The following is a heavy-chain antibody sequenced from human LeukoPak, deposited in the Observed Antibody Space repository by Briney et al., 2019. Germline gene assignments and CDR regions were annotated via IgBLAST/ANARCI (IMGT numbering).Heavy chain of an antibody. CDR1: GFTFSSYA. Sequence: GGSLRLSCAASGFTFSSYAMHWVPQAPGKGLEYVSAISSNGGSTYHANSVKGRFTISRDNSKNTLYLQMGSLRAEDMAVYYCARGAYPGDYGFSWFDPWGQGTLVTVSS. D-gene: IGHD4-17*01. V-gene: IGHV3-64*01. CDR2: ISSNGGST. J-gene: IGHJ5*02. CDR3: ARGAYPGDYGFSWFDP.